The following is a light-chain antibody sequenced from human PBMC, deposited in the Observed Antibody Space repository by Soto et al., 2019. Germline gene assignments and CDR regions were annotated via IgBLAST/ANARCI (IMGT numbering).Light chain of an antibody. CDR1: SSDVGGYNY. Sequence: QSALTQPRSVSGSPGQSVTISCTGTSSDVGGYNYVSWYQRHPGKAPKVMIYDVSKRPSGVPDRFSGSKSGNTASLTISGLQAEDEADYYCCSYAGSYTWVFGGGIKLTVL. CDR2: DVS. CDR3: CSYAGSYTWV. J-gene: IGLJ3*02. V-gene: IGLV2-11*01.